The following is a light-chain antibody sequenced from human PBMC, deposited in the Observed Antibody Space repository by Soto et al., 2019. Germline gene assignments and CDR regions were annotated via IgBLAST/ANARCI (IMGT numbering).Light chain of an antibody. Sequence: DIQMTQSPSSLSASVGDRVNITCRASQSISNYLNWYQQKPGKAPKLLSYAASSLQSGVPSRFSGSGSGTDFTLTISSLQPEEFATYYCQQSYSTRITFGQGTRLEIK. J-gene: IGKJ5*01. CDR1: QSISNY. CDR2: AAS. V-gene: IGKV1-39*01. CDR3: QQSYSTRIT.